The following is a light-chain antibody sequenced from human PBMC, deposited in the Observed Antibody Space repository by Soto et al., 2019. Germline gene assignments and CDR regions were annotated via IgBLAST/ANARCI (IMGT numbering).Light chain of an antibody. Sequence: DIQMTQSPSTLSASVGDRVTITCRASQTISSWLAWYQQKPGKAPKLLIYDASSLESGVPSRFSGGGSGTEFTLTISSLQPDDFAPYYCQQYNSYSLYTFGQGTTLEIK. CDR2: DAS. CDR1: QTISSW. J-gene: IGKJ2*01. V-gene: IGKV1-5*01. CDR3: QQYNSYSLYT.